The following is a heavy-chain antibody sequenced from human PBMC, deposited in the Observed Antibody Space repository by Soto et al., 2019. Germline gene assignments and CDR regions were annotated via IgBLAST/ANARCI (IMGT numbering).Heavy chain of an antibody. CDR3: ARDVVYRGDYRIPYNWFDP. CDR1: GYTFTTYG. Sequence: QVQLVQSGAEVKKPGASVKVSCKASGYTFTTYGITSVRQAPGQGPEWMGWINSYNGNTDYAQELQGRVTMTTDTSKNTAYMELRSLRSDDTAVYYCARDVVYRGDYRIPYNWFDPWGQGTLVTVSS. CDR2: INSYNGNT. D-gene: IGHD2-21*02. J-gene: IGHJ5*02. V-gene: IGHV1-18*01.